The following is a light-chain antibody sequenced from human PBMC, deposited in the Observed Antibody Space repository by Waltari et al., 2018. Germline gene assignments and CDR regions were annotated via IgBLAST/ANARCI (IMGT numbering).Light chain of an antibody. CDR3: AAWDDSRSGVV. CDR2: RNN. CDR1: ISNIGANY. V-gene: IGLV1-47*01. J-gene: IGLJ2*01. Sequence: QSVLTQPPSASGTPGQRVIISCSGSISNIGANYVYWYQQLPGTAPKLLIYRNNQRPSGVPDRFSGSKSCTSASLAISGLRSEDEAHYHCAAWDDSRSGVVFGGGTKLTVL.